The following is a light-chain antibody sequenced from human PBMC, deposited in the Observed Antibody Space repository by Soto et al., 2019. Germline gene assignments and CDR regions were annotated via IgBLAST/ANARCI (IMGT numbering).Light chain of an antibody. J-gene: IGLJ2*01. CDR2: EVR. Sequence: QSVLTQPASVSGSPGQSITISCSGSSGDIGGYNFVSWYQHLPGKAPKLIIFEVRFRPSGVSNRFSGPKSGDTASLTISGLLPEDEADYYCSSYTSTGTLIVFGGGTKLTVL. V-gene: IGLV2-14*01. CDR3: SSYTSTGTLIV. CDR1: SGDIGGYNF.